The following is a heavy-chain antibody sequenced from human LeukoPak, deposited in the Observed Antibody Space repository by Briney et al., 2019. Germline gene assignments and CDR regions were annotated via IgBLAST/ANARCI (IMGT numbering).Heavy chain of an antibody. D-gene: IGHD3-10*01. CDR1: GYTFTGYY. CDR3: ARGGSGSYFSWLDP. J-gene: IGHJ5*02. Sequence: ASVKVSCKASGYTFTGYYIHWVRQAPGQGLECVGWINPNSGGTNYAQRFQGRVTMTRDTSISTAYMELSRLRSDDTAVYYCARGGSGSYFSWLDPWGQGTLVTVSS. V-gene: IGHV1-2*02. CDR2: INPNSGGT.